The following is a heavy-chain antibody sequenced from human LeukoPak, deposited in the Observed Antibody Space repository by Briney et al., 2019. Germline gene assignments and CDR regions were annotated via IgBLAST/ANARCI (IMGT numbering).Heavy chain of an antibody. D-gene: IGHD1-1*01. Sequence: SETLSLTCSVSGYSISSGYYWGWPRQPPGKGLEWIGSIYHSRSPYYNPSLKGRDTISVDTSKNQFSLKLRSVTAADTAVYYCATGGYYAEYWGQGTLVTVSS. CDR3: ATGGYYAEY. CDR1: GYSISSGYY. V-gene: IGHV4-38-2*02. CDR2: IYHSRSP. J-gene: IGHJ4*02.